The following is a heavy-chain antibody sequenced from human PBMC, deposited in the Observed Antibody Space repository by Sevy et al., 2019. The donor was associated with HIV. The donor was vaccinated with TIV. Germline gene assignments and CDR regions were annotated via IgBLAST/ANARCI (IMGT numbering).Heavy chain of an antibody. V-gene: IGHV3-23*01. Sequence: GGSLRLSCAASGFTFSNYAMSWVRQTPGKGLEWVSAISGSAHRTYYTYSVKGRFNISRDNSKNMLFLQMNSLRAEDTAVYYCVKEVSEYSYSDYWGQGTLVTVS. CDR2: ISGSAHRT. J-gene: IGHJ4*02. D-gene: IGHD5-18*01. CDR3: VKEVSEYSYSDY. CDR1: GFTFSNYA.